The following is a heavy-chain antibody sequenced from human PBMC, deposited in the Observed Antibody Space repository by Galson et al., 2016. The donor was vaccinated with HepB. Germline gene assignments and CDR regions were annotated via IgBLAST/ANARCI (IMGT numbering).Heavy chain of an antibody. CDR2: IYYSGTT. V-gene: IGHV4-39*01. CDR1: GGSISSGRYY. Sequence: SETLSLTCTVSGGSISSGRYYWGWIRQPPGKGLEWIGSIYYSGTTYYNPSLKSRVTISVDTSKNQFSLKLSSVTAADAAVYLCARPNSSGLSYYYYMDVWGKGTTVTVSS. J-gene: IGHJ6*03. CDR3: ARPNSSGLSYYYYMDV. D-gene: IGHD6-25*01.